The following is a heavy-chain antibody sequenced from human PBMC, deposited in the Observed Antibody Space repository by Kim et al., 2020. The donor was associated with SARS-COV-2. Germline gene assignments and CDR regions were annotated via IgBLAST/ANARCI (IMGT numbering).Heavy chain of an antibody. J-gene: IGHJ4*02. Sequence: GSPTYADSVKGRFTIYRDNAKNTRFLQMNSLRDEDTAVYYCVRGYSGSSDYRGQGTLVTVSS. V-gene: IGHV3-74*01. CDR3: VRGYSGSSDY. D-gene: IGHD1-26*01. CDR2: GSP.